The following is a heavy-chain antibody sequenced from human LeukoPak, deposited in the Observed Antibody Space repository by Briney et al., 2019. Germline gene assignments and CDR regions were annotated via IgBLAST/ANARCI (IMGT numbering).Heavy chain of an antibody. J-gene: IGHJ4*02. D-gene: IGHD6-13*01. V-gene: IGHV4-34*01. Sequence: SETLSLTCAVYGGSFSGYYWSWIRQPPGKGLEWIGEINHSGSTNYNPSLKSRVTISVDTSKNQFSLKLNSVTAADTAVYYCARGVAAAPFDYWGQGTLVTVSS. CDR3: ARGVAAAPFDY. CDR1: GGSFSGYY. CDR2: INHSGST.